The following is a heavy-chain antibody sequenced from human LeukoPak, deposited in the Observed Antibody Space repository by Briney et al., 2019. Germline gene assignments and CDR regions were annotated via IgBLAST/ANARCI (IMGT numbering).Heavy chain of an antibody. CDR2: IYYSGST. CDR1: GGSISSGCYY. CDR3: ASSGLELHFDY. Sequence: PSETLSLTCTVSGGSISSGCYYWSWIRQHPGKGLEWIGYIYYSGSTYYNPSLKSRVTISVDTSKNQFSLKLSSVTAADTAVYYCASSGLELHFDYWGQGTLVTVSS. V-gene: IGHV4-31*03. J-gene: IGHJ4*02. D-gene: IGHD1-7*01.